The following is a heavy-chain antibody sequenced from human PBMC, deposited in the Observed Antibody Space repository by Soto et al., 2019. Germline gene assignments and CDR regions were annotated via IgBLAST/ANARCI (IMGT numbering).Heavy chain of an antibody. V-gene: IGHV4-31*03. CDR1: GYSISSGGYY. Sequence: QVQLQETGPGLVKPSQALSLTCTVSGYSISSGGYYWSWIRQFPGRGLEWVGYIFYDGRTGYNPSRKRRISISVDSSKNQFSLRLSSVTAAETGVYFCARAERSGCSGAAYWGQRPLVTVSS. CDR2: IFYDGRT. CDR3: ARAERSGCSGAAY. J-gene: IGHJ4*02. D-gene: IGHD3-3*01.